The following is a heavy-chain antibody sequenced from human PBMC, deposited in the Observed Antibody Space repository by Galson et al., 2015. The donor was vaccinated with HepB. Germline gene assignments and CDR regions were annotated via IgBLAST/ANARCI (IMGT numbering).Heavy chain of an antibody. CDR2: VSGYDGSA. V-gene: IGHV1-18*01. Sequence: SVKVSCKASGYEFNKYGLSWVRQAPEQGLEWMGWVSGYDGSANYAPKFQGRVTMATEKSTGTAYMEMRSLRSDDTAVYYCARDSRLELHLNNYYSYGMDVWGQGTAVAVS. CDR3: ARDSRLELHLNNYYSYGMDV. D-gene: IGHD1-7*01. J-gene: IGHJ6*02. CDR1: GYEFNKYG.